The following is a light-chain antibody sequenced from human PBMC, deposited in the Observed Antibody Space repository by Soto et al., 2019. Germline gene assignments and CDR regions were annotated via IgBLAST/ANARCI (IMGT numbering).Light chain of an antibody. Sequence: SYELTQPPSXXXXXXXXXXITCSGDKLGDKYASWYQQKPGQSPVLVIYQDSKRPSGIPERFSGSNSGNTATLTISGTQAMDEADYYCQAWDSSTGVFGTGTKLTVL. V-gene: IGLV3-1*01. CDR1: KLGDKY. J-gene: IGLJ1*01. CDR2: QDS. CDR3: QAWDSSTGV.